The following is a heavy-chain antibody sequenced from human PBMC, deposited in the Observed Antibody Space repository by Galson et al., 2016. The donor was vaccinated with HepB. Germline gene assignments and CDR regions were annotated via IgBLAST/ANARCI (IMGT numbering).Heavy chain of an antibody. D-gene: IGHD3-10*01. CDR3: AADLLWFGEFPIFDY. V-gene: IGHV1-8*01. CDR2: MNPNSGNT. Sequence: SVKVSCKASGYTFTSYDINWVRQATGQGLEWMGWMNPNSGNTNYTQELQKRVTITRDMSTSTTYMELSSLRSEDTAVYYCAADLLWFGEFPIFDYWGQGTLVTVSS. CDR1: GYTFTSYD. J-gene: IGHJ4*02.